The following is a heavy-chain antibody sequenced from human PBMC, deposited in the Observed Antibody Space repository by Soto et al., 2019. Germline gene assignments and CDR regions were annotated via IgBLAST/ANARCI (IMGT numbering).Heavy chain of an antibody. CDR3: AHRYCTPSTCYQPFYYFGLDI. Sequence: SGATLVNPTQTLTLTCTFSGFSLSTSGVAVGWIRQPPGKALEWLALIYWDDDKRYSPSLKTRLTITRDTSKNQVVLTMTNMDPVDTATFYCAHRYCTPSTCYQPFYYFGLDIWGQGTTVTVSS. J-gene: IGHJ6*02. CDR1: GFSLSTSGVA. V-gene: IGHV2-5*02. CDR2: IYWDDDK. D-gene: IGHD2-15*01.